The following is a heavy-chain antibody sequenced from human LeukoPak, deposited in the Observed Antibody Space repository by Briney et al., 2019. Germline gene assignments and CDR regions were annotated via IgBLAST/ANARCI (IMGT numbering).Heavy chain of an antibody. CDR2: ISSGGSIF. D-gene: IGHD2-15*01. CDR3: AREEAHCSGTSCFRFFDY. J-gene: IGHJ4*02. CDR1: GFTFSSYE. V-gene: IGHV3-48*03. Sequence: GGSLRLSCAASGFTFSSYEINWVRQAPGKRLEWISYISSGGSIFYNADSVMGRFTISRDNAKNSLYLQMNSLRAEDTAVYYCAREEAHCSGTSCFRFFDYWGQGTLVSVSS.